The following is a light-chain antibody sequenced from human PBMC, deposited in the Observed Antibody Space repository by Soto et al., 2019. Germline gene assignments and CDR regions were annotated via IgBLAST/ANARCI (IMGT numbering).Light chain of an antibody. CDR1: SSNIGNNA. CDR2: YDD. V-gene: IGLV1-36*01. J-gene: IGLJ1*01. Sequence: QSVLTQAPSVSEAPGQRVTISCSGSSSNIGNNAVNWYQQLPGKAPKLLIYYDDLLPSGVSDRFSGSKSGTSASLAISGLQSEDEADYYCAAWDDSLGSGVFGTGTKVTVL. CDR3: AAWDDSLGSGV.